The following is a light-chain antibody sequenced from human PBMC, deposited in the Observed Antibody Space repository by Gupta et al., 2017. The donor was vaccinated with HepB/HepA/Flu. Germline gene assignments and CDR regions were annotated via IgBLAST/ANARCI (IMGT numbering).Light chain of an antibody. J-gene: IGKJ4*01. Sequence: EIVLTPSPGTLSLSPGERATLSCRASPSVSYQLDWYQQKPGQAPRLLIYDASTRATGIPDRFSGRGSGTDFTRTISRLEPEDLAEYYCQQNGGEGFTCGGGTKGEIK. CDR3: QQNGGEGFT. V-gene: IGKV3-20*01. CDR1: PSVSYQ. CDR2: DAS.